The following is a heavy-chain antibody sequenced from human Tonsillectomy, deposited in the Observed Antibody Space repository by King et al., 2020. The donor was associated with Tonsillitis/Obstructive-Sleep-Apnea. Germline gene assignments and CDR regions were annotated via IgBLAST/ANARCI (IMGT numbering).Heavy chain of an antibody. D-gene: IGHD2-21*02. V-gene: IGHV3-23*04. J-gene: IGHJ5*02. Sequence: VQLVESGGGLVQPGGSLRLSCAASGFTFSSYAMSWVRQAPGKGLEWVSAISGSGGSTYYADSVKGRFTISRDNSKNTLYLQMNSLRAEDTAVYYCAKAGHIVVVTASWFDPWGQGTLVTVSS. CDR1: GFTFSSYA. CDR2: ISGSGGST. CDR3: AKAGHIVVVTASWFDP.